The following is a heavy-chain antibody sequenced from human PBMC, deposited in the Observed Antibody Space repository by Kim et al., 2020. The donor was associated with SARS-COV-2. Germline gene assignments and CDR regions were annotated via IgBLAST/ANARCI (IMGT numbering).Heavy chain of an antibody. CDR3: TRWGGSEEQFDY. CDR2: IRSKVLNYAT. V-gene: IGHV3-73*01. CDR1: GFTFSDSS. Sequence: GGSLRLSCTASGFTFSDSSMHWVRQGSGKGLEWVGRIRSKVLNYATAYAVSVKGRFTISRDDSKNTAYLQMNSLKTEDTAVYYCTRWGGSEEQFDYWGQGTLVTVSS. D-gene: IGHD3-10*01. J-gene: IGHJ4*02.